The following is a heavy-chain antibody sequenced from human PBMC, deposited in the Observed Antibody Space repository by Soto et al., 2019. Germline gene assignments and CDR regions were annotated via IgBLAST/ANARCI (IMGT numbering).Heavy chain of an antibody. J-gene: IGHJ4*02. D-gene: IGHD3-22*01. CDR3: ARDPLPLTYEAYYIAY. V-gene: IGHV3-30-3*01. CDR1: GFTFSSYA. Sequence: GGSLRLSCAASGFTFSSYAMHWVRQAPGKGLEWLAVISSDGSRTYYADSVRGRFTISRDNSKNTLYLQMNSLRPDDTAVYYCARDPLPLTYEAYYIAYWGQGALVTVSS. CDR2: ISSDGSRT.